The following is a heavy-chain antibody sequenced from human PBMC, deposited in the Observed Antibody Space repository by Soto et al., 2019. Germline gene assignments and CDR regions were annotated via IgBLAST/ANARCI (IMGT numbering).Heavy chain of an antibody. CDR1: GFIFNTYG. V-gene: IGHV3-23*01. D-gene: IGHD2-15*01. Sequence: PGGSLRLSCVVSGFIFNTYGMSWVRQAPGKGLEWVSSISGGGGSTYYAESVKGRLTISRDNSKNTLYLQMNSLRDEDTAVFYCAIPPEYCSVATCYFPFCSWGQGPLLTLTS. CDR3: AIPPEYCSVATCYFPFCS. CDR2: ISGGGGST. J-gene: IGHJ5*02.